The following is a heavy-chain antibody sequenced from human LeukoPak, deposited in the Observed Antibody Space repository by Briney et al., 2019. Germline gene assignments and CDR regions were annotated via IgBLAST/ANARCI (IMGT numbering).Heavy chain of an antibody. CDR2: INPSGGST. D-gene: IGHD3-10*01. Sequence: ASVKVSCKASGYTFTSYYMHWVRQAPGQGLEWMGIINPSGGSTSYAQKFQGRVTMTRDMSTSTVYVELSSLRSEDTAVYYCARDSIIRAVRGVIPPPYNWFDPWGQGTLVTVSS. CDR3: ARDSIIRAVRGVIPPPYNWFDP. J-gene: IGHJ5*02. CDR1: GYTFTSYY. V-gene: IGHV1-46*01.